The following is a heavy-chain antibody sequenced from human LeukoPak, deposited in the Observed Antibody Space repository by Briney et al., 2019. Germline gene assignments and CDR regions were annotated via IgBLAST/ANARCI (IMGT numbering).Heavy chain of an antibody. D-gene: IGHD3-10*01. Sequence: GGPLTLSCAASGFTFDDYAMHWVRRAPGKGLEWVSLISGDGGSTYYADSVKGRFTISRDNSKNSLYLQMNSLRTEDTALYYCAKHYYGSGSLNYYYYGMEVWGQGATVTVSS. J-gene: IGHJ6*02. CDR1: GFTFDDYA. CDR3: AKHYYGSGSLNYYYYGMEV. CDR2: ISGDGGST. V-gene: IGHV3-43*02.